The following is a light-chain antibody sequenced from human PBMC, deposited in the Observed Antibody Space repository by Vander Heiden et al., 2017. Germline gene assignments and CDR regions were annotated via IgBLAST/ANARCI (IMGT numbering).Light chain of an antibody. V-gene: IGKV3-11*01. CDR2: DAS. Sequence: ELVLTQSPATLSLSPGERATLSCRASQSVSNYLDWYQQKPGQAPRLLIYDASNRATGIPARFSGSGSGTDFTLTISSLEPEDFAVYYCQQRSNWPPALTFGGGTKVEIK. CDR1: QSVSNY. J-gene: IGKJ4*01. CDR3: QQRSNWPPALT.